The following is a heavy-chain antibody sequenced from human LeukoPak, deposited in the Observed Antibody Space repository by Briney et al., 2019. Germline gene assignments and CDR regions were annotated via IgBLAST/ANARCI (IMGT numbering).Heavy chain of an antibody. CDR3: ARGRRDSRQFDY. J-gene: IGHJ4*02. CDR1: GYTFTSYD. Sequence: PGASVKVSCKASGYTFTSYDINWVRQATGQGLEWMGWMNPNSGNTGYAQKLQDRVTMTRNTSISTAYMELSSLRSEDTAVYNCARGRRDSRQFDYWGQGTLVTVSS. CDR2: MNPNSGNT. V-gene: IGHV1-8*01. D-gene: IGHD3-10*01.